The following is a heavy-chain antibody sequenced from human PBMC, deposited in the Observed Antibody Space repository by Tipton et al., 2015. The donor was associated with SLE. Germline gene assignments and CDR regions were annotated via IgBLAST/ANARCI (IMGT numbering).Heavy chain of an antibody. CDR3: ATGGSIVGPIRYFDY. D-gene: IGHD1-26*01. CDR1: GYSISSGYY. V-gene: IGHV4-38-2*02. Sequence: TLSLTCTVSGYSISSGYYWGWIRQPPGKGLDWIGSIYHRGSTYYNPSLKSRVTMSVDTSKNQFSLKLGSVTAADTAVYYCATGGSIVGPIRYFDYWGQGTLVTVPS. CDR2: IYHRGST. J-gene: IGHJ4*02.